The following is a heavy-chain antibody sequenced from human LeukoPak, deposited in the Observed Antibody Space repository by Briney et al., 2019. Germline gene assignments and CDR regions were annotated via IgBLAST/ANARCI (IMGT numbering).Heavy chain of an antibody. CDR2: IFYNGKT. J-gene: IGHJ4*02. V-gene: IGHV4-61*08. CDR3: ARIFDV. CDR1: GASFRSGGQY. Sequence: SETLSLTCTLSGASFRSGGQYWGWIRQTPGKGLEWIGDIFYNGKTNYNPSLKSRVTISLDTSRSQFSLRLSSVTASDTGVYYCARIFDVWGRGTLVTVSS.